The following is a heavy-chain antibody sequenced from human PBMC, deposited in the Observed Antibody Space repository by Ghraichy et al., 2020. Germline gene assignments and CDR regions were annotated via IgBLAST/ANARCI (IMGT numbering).Heavy chain of an antibody. CDR3: ARGIDPAAFDI. Sequence: GGSLRLSCAASGFTFDNYALSWVRNVSGKGLEWVSTVSGSGDNIDYADSVKGRFTISRDKSENTLYLQMNSLRAEDTAVYYCARGIDPAAFDIWGRGTMVTVSS. CDR2: VSGSGDNI. CDR1: GFTFDNYA. J-gene: IGHJ3*02. D-gene: IGHD3-9*01. V-gene: IGHV3-23*01.